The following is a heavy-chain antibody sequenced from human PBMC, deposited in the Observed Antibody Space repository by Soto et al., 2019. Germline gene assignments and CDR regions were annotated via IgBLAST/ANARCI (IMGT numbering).Heavy chain of an antibody. CDR1: SFSFSSSG. J-gene: IGHJ4*02. CDR2: IWDDGGNK. V-gene: IGHV3-33*01. Sequence: QAQLEESGGGVVQPGTSLRLSCSASSFSFSSSGMHWVRQPPGKGLEWVAAIWDDGGNKYYADSVRGRFTISRDNSKKTVFLQMNSLRAEDTALYYCARSSGSYFAAFHDTWGQGTLFSVSS. CDR3: ARSSGSYFAAFHDT. D-gene: IGHD1-26*01.